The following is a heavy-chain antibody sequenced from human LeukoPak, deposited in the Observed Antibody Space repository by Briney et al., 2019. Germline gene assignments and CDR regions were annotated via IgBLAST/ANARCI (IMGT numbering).Heavy chain of an antibody. CDR1: GYTLTELS. J-gene: IGHJ4*02. D-gene: IGHD3-10*01. CDR3: ATDYYGSGLEKYYFDY. V-gene: IGHV1-24*01. Sequence: ASVKVSCKVSGYTLTELSMHWVRQAPGKGLEWMGGFDPEDGETIYAQKFQGRVTMTEDTSTDTAYMELSSLRSEDTAVYYCATDYYGSGLEKYYFDYRGQGTLVTVSS. CDR2: FDPEDGET.